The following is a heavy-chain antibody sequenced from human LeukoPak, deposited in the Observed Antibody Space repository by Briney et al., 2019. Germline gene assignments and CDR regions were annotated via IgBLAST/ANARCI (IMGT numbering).Heavy chain of an antibody. CDR2: IDHTGST. J-gene: IGHJ4*02. CDR1: DDSITIYY. CDR3: ARERTRTLGSGYFVDY. V-gene: IGHV4-59*12. D-gene: IGHD3-22*01. Sequence: PSETLSLTCTVSDDSITIYYWTWIRQPPGKGLEWIGYIDHTGSTNYNPSLNSRVTISRDTSKNHFSLELSSVTAADTAVYYCARERTRTLGSGYFVDYWGQGTLVTVSS.